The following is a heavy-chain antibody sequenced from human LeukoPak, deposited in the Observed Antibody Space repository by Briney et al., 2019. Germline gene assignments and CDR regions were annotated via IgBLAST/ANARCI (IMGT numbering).Heavy chain of an antibody. J-gene: IGHJ6*02. CDR2: FDPEDGET. CDR1: GYTLTELS. D-gene: IGHD6-13*01. CDR3: ATGAIYSSSWYPEYYYYYGMDV. V-gene: IGHV1-24*01. Sequence: ASVTVSCKVSGYTLTELSMHWVRQAPGKGLEWMGGFDPEDGETIYAQKFQGRVTMTEDTSTDTAYMELSSLRSEDTAVHYCATGAIYSSSWYPEYYYYYGMDVWGQGTTVTVSS.